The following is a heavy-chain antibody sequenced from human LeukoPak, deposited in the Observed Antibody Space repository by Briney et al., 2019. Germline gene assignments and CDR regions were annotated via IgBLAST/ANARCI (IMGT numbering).Heavy chain of an antibody. Sequence: GGSLRLSCAASGFTVSSNYMSWVRQAPGKGLEWVSVIYSGGSTYYADSVKGRFTISRDNSKNTLYLQMNSLRAEDTAVYYCARVSPNHYCSGGSCYSGWFDPWGQGTLVTVSS. CDR1: GFTVSSNY. D-gene: IGHD2-15*01. V-gene: IGHV3-53*05. CDR2: IYSGGST. J-gene: IGHJ5*02. CDR3: ARVSPNHYCSGGSCYSGWFDP.